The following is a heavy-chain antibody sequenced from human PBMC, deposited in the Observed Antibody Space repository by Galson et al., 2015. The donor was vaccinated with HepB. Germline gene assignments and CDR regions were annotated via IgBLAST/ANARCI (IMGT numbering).Heavy chain of an antibody. V-gene: IGHV5-51*01. Sequence: QSGAEVKKPGESLKISCKGSGYIFSNYWIVWVRQMPGKGLEFMGIIYPGDSDTKYSPSFQGQVTISADKSTSTAYLQWSSLKASDPAMYYCAKMSVGCFDYGGQGTLAPVAP. D-gene: IGHD1-26*01. CDR2: IYPGDSDT. CDR1: GYIFSNYW. CDR3: AKMSVGCFDY. J-gene: IGHJ4*02.